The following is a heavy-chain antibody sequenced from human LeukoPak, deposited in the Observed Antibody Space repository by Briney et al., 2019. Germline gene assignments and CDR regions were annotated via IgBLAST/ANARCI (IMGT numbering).Heavy chain of an antibody. CDR3: ARRVVGATTSWYFDL. Sequence: SETLSLTCTVSGGSISSSSYYWGWIRQPPGEGLEWIGSIYYSGSTYYNPSLKSRVTISVDTSKNQFSLKLSSVTAADTAVYYCARRVVGATTSWYFDLWGRGTLVTVSS. CDR1: GGSISSSSYY. V-gene: IGHV4-39*01. D-gene: IGHD1-26*01. CDR2: IYYSGST. J-gene: IGHJ2*01.